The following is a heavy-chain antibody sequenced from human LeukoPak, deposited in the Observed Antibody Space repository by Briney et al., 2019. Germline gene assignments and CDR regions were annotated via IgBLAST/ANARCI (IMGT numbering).Heavy chain of an antibody. Sequence: GGSLRLSCAASGFTFSTYWMSWVRQAPGKGLEWVAHIKQDGSEKYYVDSVKGRFTISRDNAKNSLYLQMNSLRAEDTAVYYCARSPLYDSSGYSTDYWGQGTLVTVSS. D-gene: IGHD3-22*01. CDR2: IKQDGSEK. CDR1: GFTFSTYW. J-gene: IGHJ4*02. V-gene: IGHV3-7*01. CDR3: ARSPLYDSSGYSTDY.